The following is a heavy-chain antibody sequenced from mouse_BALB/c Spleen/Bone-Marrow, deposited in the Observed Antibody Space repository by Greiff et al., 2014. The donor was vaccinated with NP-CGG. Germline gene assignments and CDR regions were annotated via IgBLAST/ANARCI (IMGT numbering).Heavy chain of an antibody. CDR1: GFNIKDTY. CDR3: ARYYYGFYFDY. V-gene: IGHV14-3*02. J-gene: IGHJ2*01. CDR2: IDPANGNT. D-gene: IGHD1-1*01. Sequence: EVQLQQSGAELVKPGASVKLSCTASGFNIKDTYMHWVKQRPEQGLEWIGRIDPANGNTKYDPKFQGKATITADTSSNTAYLQLSSLTSEDNSVYYCARYYYGFYFDYWGQGTTLTVSS.